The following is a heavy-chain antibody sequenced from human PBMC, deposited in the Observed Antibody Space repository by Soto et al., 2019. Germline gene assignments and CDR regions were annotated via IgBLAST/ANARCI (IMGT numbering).Heavy chain of an antibody. CDR3: AKGSKSSSARVFDY. Sequence: GGSLRLSCAASGFTFSSFAMNWVRQAPGKGLEWVSGISGSGGSTYYADTVKGRYTISRDNSKNTLYLQMNSLRAEDTAVYYCAKGSKSSSARVFDYWGQGILVTVSS. J-gene: IGHJ4*02. D-gene: IGHD6-6*01. V-gene: IGHV3-23*01. CDR1: GFTFSSFA. CDR2: ISGSGGST.